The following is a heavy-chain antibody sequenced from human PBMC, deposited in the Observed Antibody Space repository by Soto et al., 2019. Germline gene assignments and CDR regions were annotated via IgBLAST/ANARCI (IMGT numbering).Heavy chain of an antibody. CDR1: GFTFSSYG. CDR3: AKDRKWEPIFER. J-gene: IGHJ4*02. CDR2: ISYGGSNT. Sequence: PGGTLRLSCAASGFTFSSYGMHCVRQAPGKGLEWVAVISYGGSNTYYADSVKGRFTISRDNSKNTLYLQMNSLRAEDTAVYYWAKDRKWEPIFERWGQRTLVSVS. D-gene: IGHD1-26*01. V-gene: IGHV3-30*18.